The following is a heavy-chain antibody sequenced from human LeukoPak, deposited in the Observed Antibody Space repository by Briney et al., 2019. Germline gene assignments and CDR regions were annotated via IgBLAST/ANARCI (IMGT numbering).Heavy chain of an antibody. J-gene: IGHJ3*02. CDR2: IFYSGST. Sequence: XXVXGGSIXTSNYYWGWIRQPPGKGLEWIGNIFYSGSTYYSPSLRSRVTISLDTSRNQFSLKLNYVTAAATAVYXXXXXNXXGXVDIWGXGXMVTVSS. CDR3: XXXNXXGXVDI. D-gene: IGHD5-24*01. CDR1: GGSIXTSNYY. V-gene: IGHV4-39*07.